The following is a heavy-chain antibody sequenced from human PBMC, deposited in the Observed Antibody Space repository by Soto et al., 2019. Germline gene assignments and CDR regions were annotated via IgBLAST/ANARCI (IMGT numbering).Heavy chain of an antibody. CDR1: TGYA. D-gene: IGHD3-9*01. J-gene: IGHJ5*02. CDR3: AKDPSTGHADL. Sequence: PGGSLRLSCTALTGYAMSWVRRGPGKGLEWISTISPTGNTHHADSVEGRFTISRDDSKNTFYLQMNNLRADDTGVYYCAKDPSTGHADLWGQGTLVTVSS. CDR2: ISPTGNT. V-gene: IGHV3-23*01.